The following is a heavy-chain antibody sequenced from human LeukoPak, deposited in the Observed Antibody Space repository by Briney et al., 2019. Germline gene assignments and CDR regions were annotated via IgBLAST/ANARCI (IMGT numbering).Heavy chain of an antibody. CDR2: ISDSGGRT. V-gene: IGHV3-23*01. CDR1: GFTFSSYA. CDR3: AREGTAVATNFDY. J-gene: IGHJ4*02. Sequence: GGSLRLSCAASGFTFSSYAMTWVRQAPGKGLEWVSSISDSGGRTYHADSVRGRFTISRDNSKNTLFVQMNSLRAEDTAVYYCAREGTAVATNFDYWGQGTLVTVSS. D-gene: IGHD5-18*01.